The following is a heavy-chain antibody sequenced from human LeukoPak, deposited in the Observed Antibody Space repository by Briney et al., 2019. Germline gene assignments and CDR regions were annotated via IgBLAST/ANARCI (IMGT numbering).Heavy chain of an antibody. CDR2: ISAYNGNT. V-gene: IGHV1-18*01. J-gene: IGHJ4*02. Sequence: ASVTVSCKTSGYTFTSYGISWVRQAPGQGLEWMGWISAYNGNTNFAQKLQGRVTMTTDTSTSTAYMELRSLRSDDTAVYYCARDGNYGGYDYWGQGTLVTVSS. D-gene: IGHD4-23*01. CDR1: GYTFTSYG. CDR3: ARDGNYGGYDY.